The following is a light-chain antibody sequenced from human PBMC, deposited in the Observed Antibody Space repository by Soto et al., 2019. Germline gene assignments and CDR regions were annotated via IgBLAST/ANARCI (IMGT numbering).Light chain of an antibody. CDR3: QKYNGVPLT. CDR2: AAS. V-gene: IGKV1-27*01. CDR1: QAISNY. J-gene: IGKJ4*01. Sequence: DIQMTQSPSSLSASVGDRVTITCRASQAISNYLAWYQQKPGKVPKLLIYAASTLQSGVPSRFSGSGFGTDFTLTISSLQPEDVATYYCQKYNGVPLTFGGGTKVEIK.